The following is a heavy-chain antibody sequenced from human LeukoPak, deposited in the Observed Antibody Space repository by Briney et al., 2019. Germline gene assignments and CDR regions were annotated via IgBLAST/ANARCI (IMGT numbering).Heavy chain of an antibody. J-gene: IGHJ4*02. Sequence: SETLSLTCTVSGGSISSYYWSWIRQPPGKGLEWIGYIYTSGSTNYNPSLKSRVTISVDTSKNQFSLKLSSVTAADTAVYYCARDCGGDCYGFGYWRQGTLVTVSS. D-gene: IGHD2-21*02. CDR2: IYTSGST. CDR3: ARDCGGDCYGFGY. V-gene: IGHV4-4*09. CDR1: GGSISSYY.